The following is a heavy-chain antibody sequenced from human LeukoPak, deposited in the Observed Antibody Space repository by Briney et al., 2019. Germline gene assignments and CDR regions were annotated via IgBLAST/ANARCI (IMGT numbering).Heavy chain of an antibody. CDR1: GFTFSSYG. CDR3: AKESYCSGGSCYPYYFDY. D-gene: IGHD2-15*01. Sequence: GGSLRLSCAVSGFTFSSYGMHWVRQAPGKGLEWVAVISCDGSNKYCADSVKGRFTISRDNSKNTLYLQMNSLRAEDTAVYYCAKESYCSGGSCYPYYFDYWGQGTLVTVSS. J-gene: IGHJ4*02. CDR2: ISCDGSNK. V-gene: IGHV3-30*18.